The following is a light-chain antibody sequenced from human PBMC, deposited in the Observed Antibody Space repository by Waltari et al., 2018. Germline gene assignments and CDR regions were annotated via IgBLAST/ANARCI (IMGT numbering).Light chain of an antibody. Sequence: QSALTQPPSASGSPGQSVTISCTGTSSDIGSSNYVSWYQQHPGKAPKLIISGVYKRPCGVPDRFPGSKSGNTASLTVSGLQAEDEADYFCNSYAGNNSYVFGTGTKVTVL. V-gene: IGLV2-8*01. CDR3: NSYAGNNSYV. CDR2: GVY. CDR1: SSDIGSSNY. J-gene: IGLJ1*01.